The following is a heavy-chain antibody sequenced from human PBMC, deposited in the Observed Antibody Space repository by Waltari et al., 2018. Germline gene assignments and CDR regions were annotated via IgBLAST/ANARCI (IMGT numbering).Heavy chain of an antibody. D-gene: IGHD2-15*01. J-gene: IGHJ4*02. Sequence: QLQLQESGPGLVKASETLSLTCTVSGDSISSSSYYWGWVRQPPGKGLAWIGNMYYSVSTYYNTSLKSRVTISGDTSKSQFSLKLSSVTAADTSMYYCVRHARTTSGGKHFDHWGQGMLVTVSP. CDR3: VRHARTTSGGKHFDH. CDR1: GDSISSSSYY. V-gene: IGHV4-39*01. CDR2: MYYSVST.